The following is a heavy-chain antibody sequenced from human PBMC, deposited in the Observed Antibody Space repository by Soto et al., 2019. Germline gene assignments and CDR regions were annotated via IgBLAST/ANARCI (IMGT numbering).Heavy chain of an antibody. CDR3: SRLWAGGDDRDSPPYYLDS. CDR2: IKARSYNYAT. Sequence: EVQLVESGGGLVQPGESVIISCAASGFTFSGSAIHWVRQTSGKGLEWLGRIKARSYNYATAYTASLKGRFTISRDDSKNKAYLQMTSLKTEDTGVYFCSRLWAGGDDRDSPPYYLDSWGQGTLVTVSS. CDR1: GFTFSGSA. V-gene: IGHV3-73*02. J-gene: IGHJ4*02. D-gene: IGHD3-16*01.